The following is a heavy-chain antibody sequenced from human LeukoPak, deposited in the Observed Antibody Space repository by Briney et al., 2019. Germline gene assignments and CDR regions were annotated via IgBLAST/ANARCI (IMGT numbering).Heavy chain of an antibody. CDR2: IYYSGST. Sequence: PSETLSLTCTVSGGSISSYYWSWIRQPPGKGLEWIGYIYYSGSTNYNPSLKSRVTISVDTSKNQFSLKLSSVTAADTAVYYCARGDYYDSSTLAYFDYWGQGTLVTVSS. V-gene: IGHV4-59*08. CDR3: ARGDYYDSSTLAYFDY. J-gene: IGHJ4*02. CDR1: GGSISSYY. D-gene: IGHD3-22*01.